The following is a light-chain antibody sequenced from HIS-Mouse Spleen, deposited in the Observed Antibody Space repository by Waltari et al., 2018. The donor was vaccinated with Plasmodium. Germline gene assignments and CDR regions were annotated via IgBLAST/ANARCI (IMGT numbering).Light chain of an antibody. CDR2: EDS. J-gene: IGLJ3*02. CDR3: YSTDSSGNHRV. V-gene: IGLV3-10*01. Sequence: SYELTQPPSVSVSPGPTARITCSGGALPKKYAYWYQQKSGPAPVLVIYEDSKRPSGIPERFSGSSSGTMATLTISGAQVEDEADYYCYSTDSSGNHRVFGGGTKLTVL. CDR1: ALPKKY.